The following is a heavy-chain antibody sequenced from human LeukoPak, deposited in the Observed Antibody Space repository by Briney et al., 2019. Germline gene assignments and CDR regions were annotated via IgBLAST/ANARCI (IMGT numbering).Heavy chain of an antibody. CDR3: TRTPYYYGSGSYYTPYYFDY. D-gene: IGHD3-10*01. CDR1: GFTFGDYA. J-gene: IGHJ4*02. V-gene: IGHV3-49*04. CDR2: IRSKAYGGTT. Sequence: GRSLRLSCTASGFTFGDYAMSWVRQAPEKGLEWVGFIRSKAYGGTTEYAASVKGRFTISRDDSKSIAYLQMNSLKTEDTAVYYCTRTPYYYGSGSYYTPYYFDYWGQGTLVTVSS.